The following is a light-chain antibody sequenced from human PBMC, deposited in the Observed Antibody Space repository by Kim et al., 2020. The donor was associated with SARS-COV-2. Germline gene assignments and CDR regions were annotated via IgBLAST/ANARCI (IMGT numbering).Light chain of an antibody. CDR2: QAA. J-gene: IGKJ2*01. CDR3: QHYIRFPYT. Sequence: SASVGDRVTITCRASKSIDTWLAWYQQKPGKAPNLLIYQAASLQIGVPSRFSGSGSGAEFTLTISSLQPEDFTTYYCQHYIRFPYTFGQGTKLEI. V-gene: IGKV1-5*03. CDR1: KSIDTW.